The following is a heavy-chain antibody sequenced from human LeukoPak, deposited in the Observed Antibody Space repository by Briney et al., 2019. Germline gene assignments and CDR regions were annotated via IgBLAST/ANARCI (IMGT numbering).Heavy chain of an antibody. CDR2: IFGSGGSP. CDR1: GFTFGSHA. D-gene: IGHD5-18*01. Sequence: GGSLRLSCAASGFTFGSHAMYWVRQAPGKGLEWVAGIFGSGGSPHYADPVKGRFTISRDNSRNTVYLRINSLRAEDTAVYYCGKTTVGYSSGQKPAWPVDYWGQGTLVTVSS. J-gene: IGHJ4*02. V-gene: IGHV3-23*01. CDR3: GKTTVGYSSGQKPAWPVDY.